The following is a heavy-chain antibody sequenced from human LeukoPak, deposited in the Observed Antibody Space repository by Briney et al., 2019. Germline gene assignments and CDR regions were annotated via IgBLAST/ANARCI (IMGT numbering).Heavy chain of an antibody. CDR3: AKRLKERAAMKSSWSIDY. D-gene: IGHD2-2*01. CDR2: ISGSGGST. CDR1: GFTFSSYA. V-gene: IGHV3-23*01. J-gene: IGHJ4*02. Sequence: GGSLRLSCAASGFTFSSYAMSWVRQAPGKGLEWVSAISGSGGSTYYADSVKGRFTISRDNSKNTLYLQMNSLRAEDTAVYYCAKRLKERAAMKSSWSIDYWGQGTLVTVSS.